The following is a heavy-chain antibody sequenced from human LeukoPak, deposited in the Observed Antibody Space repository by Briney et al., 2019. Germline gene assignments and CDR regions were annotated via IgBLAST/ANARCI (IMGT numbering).Heavy chain of an antibody. CDR3: INGYCSGNTCRPNWFDP. D-gene: IGHD2-15*01. CDR1: GFTLSVSS. J-gene: IGHJ5*02. CDR2: IKNKANNYAT. V-gene: IGHV3-73*01. Sequence: PGGSLRLSCAASGFTLSVSSVHWVRQASGKGLEGGGRIKNKANNYATSYAASLKGRFTSSRDDLKNTVYLQMNSLKTEDTAVSHCINGYCSGNTCRPNWFDPWGQGTLVTVSS.